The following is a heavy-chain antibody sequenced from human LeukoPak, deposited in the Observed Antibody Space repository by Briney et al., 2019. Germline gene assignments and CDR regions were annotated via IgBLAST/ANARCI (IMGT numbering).Heavy chain of an antibody. CDR2: FYTSGTT. CDR1: GVSISSDSYY. CDR3: ARSELSCSGGSCPTRYAFDI. D-gene: IGHD2-15*01. J-gene: IGHJ3*02. Sequence: PSETLSLTCTVSGVSISSDSYYWSWIRQPAGKGLEWIGRFYTSGTTNYNPSLKSRVTISVDTSKNQFSLKLRSVTAADTALYYCARSELSCSGGSCPTRYAFDIWGQGQWSPPLQ. V-gene: IGHV4-61*02.